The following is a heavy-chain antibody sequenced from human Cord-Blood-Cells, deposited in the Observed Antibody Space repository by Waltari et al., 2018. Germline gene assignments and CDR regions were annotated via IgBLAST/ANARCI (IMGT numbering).Heavy chain of an antibody. Sequence: QVQLQQWGAGLLKPSETLSLTCAVYGGSFSGYYWSWIRQPPGKGLEWIGEINHSGSTNYNPSLKSRVTISVDTSKNQFSLKLSSVTAADTAVYYCARSLHGNDYSNYWFDPWGQGTLVTVSS. D-gene: IGHD4-4*01. J-gene: IGHJ5*02. CDR3: ARSLHGNDYSNYWFDP. V-gene: IGHV4-34*01. CDR2: INHSGST. CDR1: GGSFSGYY.